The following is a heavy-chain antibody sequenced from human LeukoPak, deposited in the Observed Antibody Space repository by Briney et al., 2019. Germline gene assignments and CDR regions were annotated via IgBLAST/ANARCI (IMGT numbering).Heavy chain of an antibody. CDR1: GFTFSNYG. V-gene: IGHV3-30*02. D-gene: IGHD6-6*01. CDR3: AKKRALGEVEYSSSYFDY. J-gene: IGHJ4*02. Sequence: GGSLRLSCAASGFTFSNYGMHWVRQAPGKGLEWVAAIWYDGSNKYYGDSVKGRFTISRDNSKNTLYLQMNSLRAEDTAVYYCAKKRALGEVEYSSSYFDYWGQGTLVTVSS. CDR2: IWYDGSNK.